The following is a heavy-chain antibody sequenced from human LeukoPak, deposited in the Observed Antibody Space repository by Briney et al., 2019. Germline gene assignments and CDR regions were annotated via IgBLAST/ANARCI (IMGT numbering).Heavy chain of an antibody. CDR3: ASGPESSSWWYYFDY. CDR2: ISSSSSYT. J-gene: IGHJ4*02. CDR1: GFTFSDYY. Sequence: GGSLRLSCAASGFTFSDYYMSWIRQAPGKGLERVSYISSSSSYTNYADSVKGRFTISRDNAKNSLYLQMNSLRAEDTAVYYCASGPESSSWWYYFDYWGQGTLVTVSS. V-gene: IGHV3-11*06. D-gene: IGHD6-13*01.